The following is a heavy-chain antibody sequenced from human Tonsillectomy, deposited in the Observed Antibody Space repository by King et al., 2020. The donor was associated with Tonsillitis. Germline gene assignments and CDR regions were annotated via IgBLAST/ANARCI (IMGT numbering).Heavy chain of an antibody. V-gene: IGHV1-18*01. Sequence: QLVQSGGEVKKPGASVKISCKASGYNFAAYGITWMRQAAGQGPEWMGWISGYNGATNYAQNLQGRLTMTTDKSTSTAYMELRSLRSDDTAMCFCATTGYYTGDFDYWGQGTLVTVSS. CDR1: GYNFAAYG. J-gene: IGHJ4*02. CDR3: ATTGYYTGDFDY. D-gene: IGHD3/OR15-3a*01. CDR2: ISGYNGAT.